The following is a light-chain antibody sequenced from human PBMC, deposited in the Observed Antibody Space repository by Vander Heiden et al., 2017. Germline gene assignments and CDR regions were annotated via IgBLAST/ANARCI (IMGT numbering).Light chain of an antibody. CDR2: AAS. CDR1: QGIGSY. Sequence: IQLTQSPSFLSASVGDRVTITCRASQGIGSYLAWYQQKPGKAPKLLIYAASTLQSGVPSRFSGSGSGTEFTLTISSLQPEDFTTYYCQQLNSYPWTFGQGTKVEIK. V-gene: IGKV1-9*01. J-gene: IGKJ1*01. CDR3: QQLNSYPWT.